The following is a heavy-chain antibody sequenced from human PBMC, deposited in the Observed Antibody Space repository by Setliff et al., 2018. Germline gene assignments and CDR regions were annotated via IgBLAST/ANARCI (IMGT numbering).Heavy chain of an antibody. CDR2: INHSGWDT. D-gene: IGHD2-2*01. Sequence: PGGSLRLSCAASGVTFWGYAMSWVRQAPGKGLEGISAINHSGWDTYHADPVKGRFTISRANSQNTLFLQMNSLRVEDTAVYFCVKGSSDSRPYYFDYWGQGMLVTVSS. CDR3: VKGSSDSRPYYFDY. V-gene: IGHV3-23*01. CDR1: GVTFWGYA. J-gene: IGHJ4*02.